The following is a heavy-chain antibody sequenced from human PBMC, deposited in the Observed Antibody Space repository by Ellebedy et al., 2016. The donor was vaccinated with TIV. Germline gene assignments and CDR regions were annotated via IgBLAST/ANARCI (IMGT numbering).Heavy chain of an antibody. Sequence: AASVKVSCKASGYTFTGYYMHWVRQAPGQGLEWMGWINPNSGGTNYAQKFQGRVTMTRDTSISTAYMELSRLRSDDTAVYYRARADCSGGSCYFVSYYYYYGMDVWGQGTTVTVSS. J-gene: IGHJ6*02. CDR2: INPNSGGT. CDR1: GYTFTGYY. V-gene: IGHV1-2*02. D-gene: IGHD2-15*01. CDR3: ARADCSGGSCYFVSYYYYYGMDV.